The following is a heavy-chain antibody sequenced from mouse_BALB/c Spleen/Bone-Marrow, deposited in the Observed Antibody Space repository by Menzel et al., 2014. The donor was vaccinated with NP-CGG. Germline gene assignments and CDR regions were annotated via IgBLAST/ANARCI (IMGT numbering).Heavy chain of an antibody. Sequence: VKLVESGPELVKPGASVKMSCKASGFTFTDYVINWVKQRTGQGLEWIGEIYPGSGSTYYIERFKGKATLTADKPSNTAYMQLSSLTSEDSAVYFCAPGCAMDYWGRGTSVTVSS. V-gene: IGHV1-77*01. J-gene: IGHJ4*01. CDR2: IYPGSGST. CDR3: APGCAMDY. CDR1: GFTFTDYV.